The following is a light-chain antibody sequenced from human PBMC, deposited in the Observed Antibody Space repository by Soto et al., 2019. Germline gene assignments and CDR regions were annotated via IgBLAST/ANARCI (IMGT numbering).Light chain of an antibody. V-gene: IGKV1-5*03. CDR3: HQSESYSRT. CDR1: QSINSW. Sequence: DIQMTQSPSTLSASVGDRVTITCRASQSINSWLAWYQQRPGSAPKLLIYKSSTLERGVPSRFSGRGSGTEFTLTISGLQPDDFATSYCHQSESYSRTFGNGTKVEIE. J-gene: IGKJ1*01. CDR2: KSS.